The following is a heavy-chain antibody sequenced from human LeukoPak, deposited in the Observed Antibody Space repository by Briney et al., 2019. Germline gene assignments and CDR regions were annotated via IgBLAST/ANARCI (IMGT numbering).Heavy chain of an antibody. CDR1: TFTLSDYA. Sequence: GGSLRLSCAASTFTLSDYAMHWVRQAPGKGLEWVAVISHDGSNQYYAASVKGRFTVSRDNSKNTLYLQMNSLRPEDTAVYYCARGSWRFDYGDSGFDPWGQGTLVTVSS. J-gene: IGHJ5*02. CDR3: ARGSWRFDYGDSGFDP. D-gene: IGHD4-17*01. V-gene: IGHV3-30*04. CDR2: ISHDGSNQ.